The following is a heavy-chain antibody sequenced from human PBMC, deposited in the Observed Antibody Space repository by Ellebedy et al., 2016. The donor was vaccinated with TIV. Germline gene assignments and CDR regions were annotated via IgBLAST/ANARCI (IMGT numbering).Heavy chain of an antibody. J-gene: IGHJ6*02. V-gene: IGHV3-9*01. D-gene: IGHD3-22*01. CDR3: ARDVNYYDSSGYDSYYYGMDV. CDR2: VNWNSGVI. Sequence: GGSLRLSXAPSGFTFGNFAMHWVRQAPGKGLEWVAGVNWNSGVIAYGDSMRGRFTISRDNAKNSLHLEMNSLRAEDTAVYYCARDVNYYDSSGYDSYYYGMDVWGQGTTVAVSS. CDR1: GFTFGNFA.